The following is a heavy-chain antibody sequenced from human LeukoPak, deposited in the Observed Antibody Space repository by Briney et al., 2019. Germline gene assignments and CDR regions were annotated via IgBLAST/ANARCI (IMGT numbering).Heavy chain of an antibody. CDR3: ARDPASLPNDAFDI. J-gene: IGHJ3*02. CDR2: IFYSGNT. D-gene: IGHD2-2*01. Sequence: PSETLSLTCTVSSGSVSNSHYYWAWVRQPPGKGLEWLGSIFYSGNTHYNPSLKSPVTISIDTSKNQFSLKVSSVTAADTAVYYCARDPASLPNDAFDIWGRGTMVTVSS. CDR1: SGSVSNSHYY. V-gene: IGHV4-39*07.